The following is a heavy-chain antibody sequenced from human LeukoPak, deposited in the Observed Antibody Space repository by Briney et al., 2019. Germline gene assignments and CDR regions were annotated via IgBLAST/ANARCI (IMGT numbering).Heavy chain of an antibody. J-gene: IGHJ4*02. V-gene: IGHV3-53*01. CDR3: AKGGWNYVKSVFDY. CDR2: IYSGCST. Sequence: PGGSLRLSCAASGLTVSSNYMSWVRQASAKGLAWVSVIYSGCSTYYADSVKGRFTIFRDNSKNTLYLQMNSLRAEDTAVYYCAKGGWNYVKSVFDYWGQGTLVTVSS. CDR1: GLTVSSNY. D-gene: IGHD1-7*01.